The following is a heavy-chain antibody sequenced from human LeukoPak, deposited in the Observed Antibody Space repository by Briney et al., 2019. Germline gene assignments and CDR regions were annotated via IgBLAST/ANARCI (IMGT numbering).Heavy chain of an antibody. J-gene: IGHJ3*02. CDR1: GGTFSSYA. CDR2: IIPIFGTA. V-gene: IGHV1-69*13. Sequence: ASVKVSCKASGGTFSSYAISWVRQAPGQGLEWMGGIIPIFGTANYAQKFQGRVTITADESTSTAYMELSRLRSDDTAVYYCASPRNPINYGGNSGDAFDIWGQGTMVTVSS. D-gene: IGHD4-23*01. CDR3: ASPRNPINYGGNSGDAFDI.